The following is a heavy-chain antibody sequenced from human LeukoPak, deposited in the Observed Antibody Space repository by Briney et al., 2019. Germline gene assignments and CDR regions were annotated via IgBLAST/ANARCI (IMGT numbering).Heavy chain of an antibody. Sequence: GGSLRLSCVASGFTVSSNYMSWVRQAPGKGLEWVSVVYSGDNTYYVDSVKGRFTISRDSSKNTLYLQMNSLRAEDTAVYYCARDCYDILTANRQTKSSYFDYWGQGTLVTVSS. D-gene: IGHD3-9*01. CDR1: GFTVSSNY. V-gene: IGHV3-66*01. J-gene: IGHJ4*02. CDR2: VYSGDNT. CDR3: ARDCYDILTANRQTKSSYFDY.